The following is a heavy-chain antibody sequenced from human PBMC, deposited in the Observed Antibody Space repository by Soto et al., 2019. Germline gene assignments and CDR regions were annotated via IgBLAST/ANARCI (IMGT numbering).Heavy chain of an antibody. Sequence: QVQLVQSGAEVKKPGSSVKVSCKVSGGTFSTYIISWVRQAPGHGLEWMGGIIPLFGAANYAQKFQGRVTITADKSTSTAYMELSSLRSEDTAIYYCARGDSSGYRFDYWGQGTLVTVST. D-gene: IGHD3-22*01. J-gene: IGHJ4*02. CDR3: ARGDSSGYRFDY. CDR1: GGTFSTYI. CDR2: IIPLFGAA. V-gene: IGHV1-69*06.